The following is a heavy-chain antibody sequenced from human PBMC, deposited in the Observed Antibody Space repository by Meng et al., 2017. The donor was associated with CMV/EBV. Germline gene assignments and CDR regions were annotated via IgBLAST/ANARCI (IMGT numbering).Heavy chain of an antibody. CDR1: GYTFTGYY. CDR3: ARDTIDSGSSYNWFDF. V-gene: IGHV1-2*02. J-gene: IGHJ5*01. D-gene: IGHD6-6*01. CDR2: INPNNGGT. Sequence: GYTFTGYYIHCVRQAPGQGLEWMGWINPNNGGTNYAQKFQGRVTMTRDTSISTAYMELTILDSDVAAVYYCARDTIDSGSSYNWFDFWGQGTLVTVSS.